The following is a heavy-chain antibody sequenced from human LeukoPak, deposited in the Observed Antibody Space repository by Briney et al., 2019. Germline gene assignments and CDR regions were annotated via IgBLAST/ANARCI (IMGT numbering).Heavy chain of an antibody. V-gene: IGHV4-34*01. Sequence: SETLSLTCAVYGGSFSGYYWSWIRQPPGKGLEWIGEINHSGSTNYNPSLKSRVTISVDTSKNQFSLKLSSVTAADTAVYYCARTHDYGDFYYFDYWGQGTLVTVSS. J-gene: IGHJ4*02. CDR2: INHSGST. D-gene: IGHD4-17*01. CDR1: GGSFSGYY. CDR3: ARTHDYGDFYYFDY.